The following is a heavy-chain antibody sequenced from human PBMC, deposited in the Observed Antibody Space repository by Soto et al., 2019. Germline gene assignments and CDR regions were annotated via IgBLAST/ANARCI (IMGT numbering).Heavy chain of an antibody. Sequence: QVQLVESGGGVVQPGRSLRLSCAASGFTFSSYGMHWVRQAPGKGLEWVAVISYGGSNKYYADSVKGRFTISRDNSKNTRYLQMNSLRAEDTAVYYWPTSNGGTYYYSYGMDVWAQGTTATVSS. V-gene: IGHV3-30*03. CDR2: ISYGGSNK. CDR3: PTSNGGTYYYSYGMDV. D-gene: IGHD1-26*01. CDR1: GFTFSSYG. J-gene: IGHJ6*02.